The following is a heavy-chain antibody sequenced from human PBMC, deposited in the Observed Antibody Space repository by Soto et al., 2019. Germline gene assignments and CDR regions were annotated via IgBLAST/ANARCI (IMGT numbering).Heavy chain of an antibody. CDR2: INPKSGGT. Sequence: ASVKVSCQASGYSFTDYHIHWVRQAPGQGLEWLGRINPKSGGTSTAQKFQGWVTMTTDTSISTASMELTRLTSDDTAIYYCARGYSTDCSNGVCSFFYNHDMDVWGQGTTVTVSS. CDR1: GYSFTDYH. D-gene: IGHD2-8*01. V-gene: IGHV1-2*04. J-gene: IGHJ6*02. CDR3: ARGYSTDCSNGVCSFFYNHDMDV.